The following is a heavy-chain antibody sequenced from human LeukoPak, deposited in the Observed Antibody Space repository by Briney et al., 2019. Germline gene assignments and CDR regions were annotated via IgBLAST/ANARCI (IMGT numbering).Heavy chain of an antibody. D-gene: IGHD5-18*01. CDR2: INHSGST. J-gene: IGHJ4*02. CDR3: ARDGYSYGSWWDY. CDR1: GGSFSGYY. Sequence: SETLSLTCAVYGGSFSGYYWSWIRQPPGKGLEWIGEINHSGSTNFNPSLKSRVTMSVDTSKNQFSLKLSSVTAADTAVYYCARDGYSYGSWWDYWGQGTLVTVSS. V-gene: IGHV4-34*01.